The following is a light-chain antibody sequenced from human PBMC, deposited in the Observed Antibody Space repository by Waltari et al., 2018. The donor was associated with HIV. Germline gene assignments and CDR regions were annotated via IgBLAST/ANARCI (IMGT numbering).Light chain of an antibody. CDR1: QSLVNRLGSTY. CDR2: NIS. J-gene: IGKJ1*01. V-gene: IGKV2-30*01. Sequence: DVVMTQSPLSLPVTLGQPASISCRSGQSLVNRLGSTYLNWFQQRPGQSPRRLFYNISSRDSGVPDRFSGSGSGTDFTLKISRVEAEDVAIYYCMQSTHWPWTFGQGTKVEIK. CDR3: MQSTHWPWT.